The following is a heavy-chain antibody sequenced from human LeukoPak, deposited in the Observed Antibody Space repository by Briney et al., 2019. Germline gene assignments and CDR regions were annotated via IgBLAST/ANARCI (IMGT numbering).Heavy chain of an antibody. D-gene: IGHD3-22*01. CDR3: ATTNDGGGYQWGDFFDF. CDR2: IIPNLGTT. Sequence: SVKVSCKASGGTSNSHAISWVRQAPGQGLEWMGRIIPNLGTTNRAQNFQDRVTLTADKSTNTAYMELTSLTSDNTAVYYCATTNDGGGYQWGDFFDFWGQGTLVTVSS. J-gene: IGHJ4*02. V-gene: IGHV1-69*04. CDR1: GGTSNSHA.